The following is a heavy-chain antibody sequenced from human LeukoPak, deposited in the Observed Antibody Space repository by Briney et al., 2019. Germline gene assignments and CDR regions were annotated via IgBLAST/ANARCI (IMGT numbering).Heavy chain of an antibody. D-gene: IGHD3-10*01. CDR3: ASLRVSGGYYYYYVDV. V-gene: IGHV4-39*01. Sequence: SETLSLTCTVSGGSISSSSYYWGWIRQPPGKGLEWIGRIYYSGSTYYNPSLKSRVTISVDTSKNQFSLKLSSVTAADTAVYYCASLRVSGGYYYYYVDVWGKGTTVTVSS. J-gene: IGHJ6*03. CDR1: GGSISSSSYY. CDR2: IYYSGST.